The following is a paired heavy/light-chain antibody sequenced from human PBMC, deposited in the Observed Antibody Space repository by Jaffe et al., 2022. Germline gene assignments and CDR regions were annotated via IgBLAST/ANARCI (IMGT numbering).Light chain of an antibody. V-gene: IGLV2-14*03. CDR1: SSDVGGYNY. J-gene: IGLJ7*01. Sequence: QSALTQPASVSGSPGQSITISCTGTSSDVGGYNYVSWYQQHPGKAPKLMIYDVSNRPSGVSNRFSGSKSGNTASLTISGLQAEDEADYYCSSYTSSSTPAVFGGGTQLTVL. CDR2: DVS. CDR3: SSYTSSSTPAV.
Heavy chain of an antibody. D-gene: IGHD3-16*02. V-gene: IGHV4-39*01. Sequence: QLQLQESGPGLVKPSETLSLTCTVSGGSISSSSYYWGWIRQPPGKGLEWIGSIYYSGSTYYNPSLKSRVTISVDTSKNQFSLKLSSVTAADTAVYYCARRDVSNLYDYIWGSYRGGYYFDYWGQGTLVTVSS. J-gene: IGHJ4*02. CDR2: IYYSGST. CDR3: ARRDVSNLYDYIWGSYRGGYYFDY. CDR1: GGSISSSSYY.